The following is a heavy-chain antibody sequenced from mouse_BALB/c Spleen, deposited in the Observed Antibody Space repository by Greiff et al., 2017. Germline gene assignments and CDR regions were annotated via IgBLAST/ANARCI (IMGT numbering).Heavy chain of an antibody. J-gene: IGHJ1*01. CDR3: ARLGWYFDV. CDR1: GFNIKDTY. Sequence: VHVKQSGAELVKPGASVKLSCTASGFNIKDTYMHWVKQRPEQGLEWIGRIDPANGNTKYDPKFQGKATITADTSSNTAYLQLSSLTSEDTAVYYCARLGWYFDVWGAGTTVTVSS. CDR2: IDPANGNT. V-gene: IGHV14-3*02.